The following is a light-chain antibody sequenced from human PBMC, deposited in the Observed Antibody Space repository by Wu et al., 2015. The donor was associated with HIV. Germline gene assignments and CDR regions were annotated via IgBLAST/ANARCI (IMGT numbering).Light chain of an antibody. CDR1: QSVNSN. CDR3: QHYNKIPPLT. J-gene: IGKJ4*01. V-gene: IGKV3-15*01. Sequence: VMTQSPAALSMSPGERATLSCRASQSVNSNLAWYQQKPGQAPRLLIYGASTRATGIPARFSGSGSGTEFTLTISSIQSEDSAIYYCQHYNKIPPLTFGGGTKVEIK. CDR2: GAS.